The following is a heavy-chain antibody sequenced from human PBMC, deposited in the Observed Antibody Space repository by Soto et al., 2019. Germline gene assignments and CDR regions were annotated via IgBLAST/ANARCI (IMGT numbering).Heavy chain of an antibody. CDR1: GYTVTSYD. D-gene: IGHD1-1*01. CDR2: MNPNSGNT. CDR3: ARRGISGRYTNWFDP. J-gene: IGHJ5*02. V-gene: IGHV1-8*01. Sequence: GASVKVSCMASGYTVTSYDINWVRQATGQGLEWMGWMNPNSGNTGYAQKFRGRVTMTRNTSISTAYMELSSLRSEDTAVYYCARRGISGRYTNWFDPWRQGTLVNVS.